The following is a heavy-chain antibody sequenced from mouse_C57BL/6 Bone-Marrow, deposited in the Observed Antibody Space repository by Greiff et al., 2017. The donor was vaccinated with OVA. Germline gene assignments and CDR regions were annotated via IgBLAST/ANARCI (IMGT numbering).Heavy chain of an antibody. CDR1: GFSLTSYG. D-gene: IGHD1-1*01. Sequence: VQLQQSGPGLVQPSQSLSITCTVSGFSLTSYGVHWVRQSPGKGLEWLGVIWRGGSTDYNAAFMSRLSITKDNSKSQVFFKMNSLQADYTAIYYCAKPITTVVPHAMDYWGQGTSVTVSS. V-gene: IGHV2-5*01. CDR3: AKPITTVVPHAMDY. J-gene: IGHJ4*01. CDR2: IWRGGST.